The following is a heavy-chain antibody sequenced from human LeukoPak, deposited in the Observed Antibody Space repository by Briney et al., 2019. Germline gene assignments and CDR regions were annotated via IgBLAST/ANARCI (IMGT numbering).Heavy chain of an antibody. CDR2: IGGTGGNI. CDR1: GLSFSNYA. J-gene: IGHJ4*02. Sequence: GGSLRLACAASGLSFSNYAMYWVRQAPGKGLEWVSAIGGTGGNIFYTDSVKGRFTISRDNSKNTLYLHMNSLRAEDTAIYYCVRDNYSYRLDVWGQGTLVTVSS. CDR3: VRDNYSYRLDV. D-gene: IGHD2-21*01. V-gene: IGHV3-23*01.